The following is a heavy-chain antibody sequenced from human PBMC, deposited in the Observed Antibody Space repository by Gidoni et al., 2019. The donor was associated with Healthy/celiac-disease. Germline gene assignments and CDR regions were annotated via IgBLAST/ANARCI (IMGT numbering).Heavy chain of an antibody. CDR1: GFTFSSYS. CDR2: ISSSSSYI. Sequence: EVQLVESGGGLVKPGGSLRLSCAASGFTFSSYSRHGGRQAPGQGLGWVSSISSSSSYIYYADSVKGRFTISRDNAKNSLYLQMNSLRAEDTAVYYCARDLGVLGGDGMDVWGQGTTVTVSS. J-gene: IGHJ6*02. V-gene: IGHV3-21*01. D-gene: IGHD3-10*02. CDR3: ARDLGVLGGDGMDV.